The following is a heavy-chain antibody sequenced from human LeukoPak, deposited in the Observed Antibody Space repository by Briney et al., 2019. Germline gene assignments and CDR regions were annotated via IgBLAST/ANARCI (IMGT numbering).Heavy chain of an antibody. D-gene: IGHD3-10*02. J-gene: IGHJ3*02. Sequence: GGSLRLSCAASGCTFDNYAMNWVRQAPGKGLEWLSYIRGVFAVTRYSDCVKGRFTISRDNSKNTLYLQMNHLRAEDTAIYYCAKCSARYYNDAFDTWGRGKMVTVSS. CDR2: IRGVFAVT. CDR3: AKCSARYYNDAFDT. V-gene: IGHV3-23*01. CDR1: GCTFDNYA.